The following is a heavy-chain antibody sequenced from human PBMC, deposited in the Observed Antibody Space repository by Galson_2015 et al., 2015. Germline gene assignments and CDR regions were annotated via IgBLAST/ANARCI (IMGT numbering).Heavy chain of an antibody. CDR2: INSDGSST. Sequence: SLRLSCAASGFTFSNYWMHWVRQAPGKGLVWVSRINSDGSSTGYAGSVKGRFTISRDNAKNTLYLQMNSLSAEDTAVYYCARRAVYSSTSHVDYWGQGTLVTVSS. CDR3: ARRAVYSSTSHVDY. J-gene: IGHJ4*02. V-gene: IGHV3-74*01. D-gene: IGHD6-6*01. CDR1: GFTFSNYW.